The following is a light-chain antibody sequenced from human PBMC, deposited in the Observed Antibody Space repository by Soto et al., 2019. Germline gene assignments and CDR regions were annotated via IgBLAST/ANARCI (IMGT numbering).Light chain of an antibody. J-gene: IGLJ2*01. CDR1: SSDVGGYNY. CDR3: SSFTSSSTRV. Sequence: QSALTQPASVSGSPGQSITISCTGTSSDVGGYNYGSGYQQHPGKAPKLMIYDVSTRPSGVSNRFSGSKSGNTAALTISGLQAEDEADYYCSSFTSSSTRVFGGGTKLTVL. CDR2: DVS. V-gene: IGLV2-14*01.